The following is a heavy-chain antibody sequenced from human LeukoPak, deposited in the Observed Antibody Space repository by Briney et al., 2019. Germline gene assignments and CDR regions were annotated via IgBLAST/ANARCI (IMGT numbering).Heavy chain of an antibody. V-gene: IGHV3-74*01. D-gene: IGHD7-27*01. J-gene: IGHJ5*02. CDR3: ARDQPYKLGPNWFDP. CDR2: INSDGSST. CDR1: GFSVSSYW. Sequence: GGSLRLSCAASGFSVSSYWMHWVRQAPGKGLVWVSRINSDGSSTSYADSVKGRFTISRDNAKNTLYLQMNSLRAEDTAVYYCARDQPYKLGPNWFDPWGQGTQVTVSS.